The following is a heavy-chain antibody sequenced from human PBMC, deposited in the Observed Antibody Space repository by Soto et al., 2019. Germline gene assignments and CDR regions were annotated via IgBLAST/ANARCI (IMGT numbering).Heavy chain of an antibody. D-gene: IGHD2-2*01. Sequence: GGSLRLSCAASGFTFSSYDMSWVRQAPGKGLEWVSGISGSGGSTYHADSVKGRFTISRDNSKNTLYLQMNSLRAEDTAVYYCAKGVVPAAPYYYGMDVWGQGTTVTVSS. J-gene: IGHJ6*02. CDR1: GFTFSSYD. V-gene: IGHV3-23*01. CDR2: ISGSGGST. CDR3: AKGVVPAAPYYYGMDV.